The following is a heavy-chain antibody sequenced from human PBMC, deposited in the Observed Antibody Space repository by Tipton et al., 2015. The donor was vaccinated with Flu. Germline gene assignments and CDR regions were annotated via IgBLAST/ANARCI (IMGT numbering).Heavy chain of an antibody. CDR3: ARGVAPVIPGDS. V-gene: IGHV4-59*01. Sequence: LRLSCTLSGGSFNNYYWTWIRQTPAKGLEWIGYVYYTGSTTYNPSLRSRATISLDTSTSQFSLNLKSVTAADTAVYFCARGVAPVIPGDSWGQGTLVTFSS. J-gene: IGHJ4*02. CDR1: GGSFNNYY. CDR2: VYYTGST. D-gene: IGHD3-16*02.